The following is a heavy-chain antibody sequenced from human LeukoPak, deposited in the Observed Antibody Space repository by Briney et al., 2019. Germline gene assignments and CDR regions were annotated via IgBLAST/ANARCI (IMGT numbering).Heavy chain of an antibody. V-gene: IGHV3-49*04. CDR2: IRSKAYGGTT. D-gene: IGHD2-15*01. J-gene: IGHJ4*02. Sequence: GGSLRLSCTASGFTFGDYAMSWVRQAPGKGLEWVGFIRSKAYGGTTEYAASVKGRFTISRDDSKNTLYLQMNSLKTEDTAVYYCTTASAGSVGYWGQGTLVTVSS. CDR3: TTASAGSVGY. CDR1: GFTFGDYA.